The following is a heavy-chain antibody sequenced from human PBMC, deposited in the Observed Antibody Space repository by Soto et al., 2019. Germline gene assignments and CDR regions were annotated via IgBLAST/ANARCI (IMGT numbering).Heavy chain of an antibody. J-gene: IGHJ6*02. CDR3: ARDNYGSAYYYGMDV. CDR1: GGSISSGGYY. D-gene: IGHD3-10*01. Sequence: SETLSLTCTVSGGSISSGGYYWSWIRQHPGKGLEWIGHIYYSGSTYYNPSLKSRVTISVDTSKNQFSLKLSSVTAADTAVYYCARDNYGSAYYYGMDVWGQGTTVTVSS. V-gene: IGHV4-31*03. CDR2: IYYSGST.